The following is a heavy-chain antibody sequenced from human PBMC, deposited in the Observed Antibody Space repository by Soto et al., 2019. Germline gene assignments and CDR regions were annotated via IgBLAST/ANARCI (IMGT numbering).Heavy chain of an antibody. Sequence: SGPTLVNPTQTLTLTCTFSGFSFNRSGMSVDWIRQPPGKGLEWLALIYWDGDKRYSPSLKTRLAISKDASRSQVVLTMTDLDPVDTATYYCAHSSGYDSSAYYLEYFQHWGQGTLVTVSS. CDR3: AHSSGYDSSAYYLEYFQH. J-gene: IGHJ1*01. CDR2: IYWDGDK. V-gene: IGHV2-5*02. D-gene: IGHD3-22*01. CDR1: GFSFNRSGMS.